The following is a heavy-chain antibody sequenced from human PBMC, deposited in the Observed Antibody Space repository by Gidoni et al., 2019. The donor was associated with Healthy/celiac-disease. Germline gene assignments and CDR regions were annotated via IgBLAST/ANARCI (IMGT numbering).Heavy chain of an antibody. CDR3: ARDRDSLDYYYYYGMDV. D-gene: IGHD3-10*01. CDR1: GFTFSSYA. J-gene: IGHJ6*02. Sequence: QVQLVESGGGVVQPGRSLRLSCAASGFTFSSYAMHWVRQAPGKGLEWVAVISYDGSNKYYADSVKGRFTISRDNSKNTLYLQMNSLRAEDTAVYYCARDRDSLDYYYYYGMDVWGQGTTVTVSS. CDR2: ISYDGSNK. V-gene: IGHV3-30-3*01.